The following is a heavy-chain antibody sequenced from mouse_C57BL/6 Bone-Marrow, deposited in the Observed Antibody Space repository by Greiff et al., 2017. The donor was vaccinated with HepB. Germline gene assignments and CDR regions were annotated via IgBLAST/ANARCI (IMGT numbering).Heavy chain of an antibody. CDR3: AKQRVITTVVAGFDY. CDR1: GFSLTSYG. D-gene: IGHD1-1*01. V-gene: IGHV2-9*01. CDR2: IWGGGST. J-gene: IGHJ2*01. Sequence: VKLVESGPGLVAPSQSLSITCTVSGFSLTSYGVDWVRQPPGKGLEWLGVIWGGGSTNYNSALMSRLSISKDNSKSQVFLKMNSLQTDDTAMYYCAKQRVITTVVAGFDYWGQGTTLTVSS.